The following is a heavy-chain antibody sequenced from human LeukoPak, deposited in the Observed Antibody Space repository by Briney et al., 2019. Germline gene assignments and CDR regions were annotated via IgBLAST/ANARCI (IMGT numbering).Heavy chain of an antibody. Sequence: SETLSLTCTVSNGSINTYYWSWIRQPPGKGLEWIGYISYSGSTNYNPSLKSRVTISVDTSKNQFSLKLSSVTAADTAVYYCARGRYQLSPWGQGTLVAVSS. CDR1: NGSINTYY. D-gene: IGHD2-2*01. CDR2: ISYSGST. J-gene: IGHJ5*02. V-gene: IGHV4-59*01. CDR3: ARGRYQLSP.